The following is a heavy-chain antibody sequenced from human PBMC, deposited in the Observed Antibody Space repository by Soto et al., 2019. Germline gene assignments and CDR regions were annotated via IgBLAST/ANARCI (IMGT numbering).Heavy chain of an antibody. CDR3: ARDLTLAGSSWAYYFDY. CDR2: TYYRSKWYN. J-gene: IGHJ4*02. CDR1: GDSVSSNSAA. Sequence: SPTLSLTCAISGDSVSSNSAAWNWIRQSPSRGLEWLGRTYYRSKWYNDYAVSVKSRITINPDTSKNQFSLQLNSVTPEDTAVYYCARDLTLAGSSWAYYFDYWGQGTLVTVSS. D-gene: IGHD6-13*01. V-gene: IGHV6-1*01.